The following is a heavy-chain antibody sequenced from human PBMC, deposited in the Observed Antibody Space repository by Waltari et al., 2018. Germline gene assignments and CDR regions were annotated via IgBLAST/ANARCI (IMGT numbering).Heavy chain of an antibody. CDR2: IYNTGST. V-gene: IGHV4-61*08. CDR1: VGSVSSGDYY. CDR3: ARLSSGLDY. Sequence: QVQLQESGPGLVKPSATLSLTCTVSVGSVSSGDYYWNWIRQPPGKGLEWIGYIYNTGSTNYNPSLKSRLTISRDTSKNQFSLQLSSVTVADTAVYYCARLSSGLDYWGRGSLVTVSS. J-gene: IGHJ4*02. D-gene: IGHD6-19*01.